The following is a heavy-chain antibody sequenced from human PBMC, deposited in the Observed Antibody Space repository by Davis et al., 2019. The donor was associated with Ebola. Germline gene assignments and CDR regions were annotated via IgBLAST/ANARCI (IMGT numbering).Heavy chain of an antibody. CDR2: INPNSGGT. D-gene: IGHD2-2*02. V-gene: IGHV1-2*06. J-gene: IGHJ5*02. CDR3: ATLGLPYSRLEDP. Sequence: ASVKVSCKASGYTFTGYYMHWVRQAPGQGLEWMGRINPNSGGTNYAQKFQGRVTMTRDTSISTAYMGLSRLRSDDTAVYYCATLGLPYSRLEDPWGQGTLVTVSS. CDR1: GYTFTGYY.